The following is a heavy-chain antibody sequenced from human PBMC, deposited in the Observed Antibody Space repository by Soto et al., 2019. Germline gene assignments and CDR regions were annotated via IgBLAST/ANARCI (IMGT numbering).Heavy chain of an antibody. Sequence: SVKVSCKASGGTFSSYTISWVRQAPGQGLEWMGRIIPILGIANYAQKFQGRVTITADKSTSTAYMELSSLRSEDTAVYYCARVKGAVAGFVYYYGMDVWGQGTTVTVSS. J-gene: IGHJ6*02. CDR1: GGTFSSYT. CDR2: IIPILGIA. CDR3: ARVKGAVAGFVYYYGMDV. D-gene: IGHD6-19*01. V-gene: IGHV1-69*02.